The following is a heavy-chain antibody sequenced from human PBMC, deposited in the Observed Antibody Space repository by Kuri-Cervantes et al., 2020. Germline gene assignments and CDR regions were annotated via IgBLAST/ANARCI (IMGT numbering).Heavy chain of an antibody. Sequence: GESLKISCAASGFTFSSYGMHWVRQAPGKGLEWVAVISYDGSNKYYADSVKGRFTISRDNSKNTLYLQMNSLRAEDTAVYYCARDHPEASLIFDYWGQGALVTVSS. CDR1: GFTFSSYG. CDR3: ARDHPEASLIFDY. D-gene: IGHD2-8*01. CDR2: ISYDGSNK. V-gene: IGHV3-30*19. J-gene: IGHJ4*02.